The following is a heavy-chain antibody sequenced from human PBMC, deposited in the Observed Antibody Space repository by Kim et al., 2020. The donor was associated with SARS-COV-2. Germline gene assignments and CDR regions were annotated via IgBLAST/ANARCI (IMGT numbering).Heavy chain of an antibody. CDR3: ARGSLKLRGSDF. Sequence: SETLSLTCAVYGGSFSGYYWSWIRQPPGKGLEWIGEIKHSGSTNYNPSLKSRVTISLDTSKNQFSLKLSSVTAADTAVYYCARGSLKLRGSDFWGQGTTV. D-gene: IGHD1-7*01. CDR2: IKHSGST. V-gene: IGHV4-34*01. J-gene: IGHJ6*02. CDR1: GGSFSGYY.